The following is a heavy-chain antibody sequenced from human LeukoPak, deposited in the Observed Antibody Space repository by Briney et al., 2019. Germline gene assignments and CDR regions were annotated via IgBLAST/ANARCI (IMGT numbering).Heavy chain of an antibody. D-gene: IGHD6-13*01. CDR1: GGSISSSSYY. CDR2: IYHSGST. Sequence: SETLSLTCTVSGGSISSSSYYWGWIRQPPGKGLEWIESIYHSGSTYYNPSLKSRVTISVDTSKNQFSLKLRSVTAADTAVYYCARKEGGQLVNTSRWFDPWGQGTLVTVSS. V-gene: IGHV4-39*01. J-gene: IGHJ5*02. CDR3: ARKEGGQLVNTSRWFDP.